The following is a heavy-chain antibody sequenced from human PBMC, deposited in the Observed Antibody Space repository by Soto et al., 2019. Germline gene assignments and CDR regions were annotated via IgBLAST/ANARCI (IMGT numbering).Heavy chain of an antibody. D-gene: IGHD2-15*01. Sequence: PGGSLRLSCAASGFIFSDYVMSWVRQSPGKGLEWVSSISDSGDSTYSADSVKGRFTIPRYNSKNTLYLQMNSLRAEDTAVYYCARKNVVVLGNYGFLWGQGTRVTVSS. CDR1: GFIFSDYV. J-gene: IGHJ4*02. V-gene: IGHV3-23*01. CDR3: ARKNVVVLGNYGFL. CDR2: ISDSGDST.